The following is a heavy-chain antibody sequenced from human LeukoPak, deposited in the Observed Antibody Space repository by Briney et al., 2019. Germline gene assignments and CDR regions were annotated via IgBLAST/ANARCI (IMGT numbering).Heavy chain of an antibody. CDR1: GYTFTNYG. CDR2: ISAYNGNT. D-gene: IGHD6-13*01. CDR3: ARKMNRIAAAGKAFDI. J-gene: IGHJ3*02. Sequence: GASVKVSCKAPGYTFTNYGISWVRQAPGQGLEWMGWISAYNGNTNYAQKLQGRVTMTTDTSTTTAYMELRSLRSDDTAVYYCARKMNRIAAAGKAFDIWGQGTMVTVSS. V-gene: IGHV1-18*01.